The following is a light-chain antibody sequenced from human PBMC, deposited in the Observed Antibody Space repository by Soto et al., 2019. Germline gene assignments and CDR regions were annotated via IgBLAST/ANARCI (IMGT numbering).Light chain of an antibody. V-gene: IGKV3-15*01. CDR1: QSVISS. CDR2: GAS. Sequence: IMMTQSPATLSLSPGYRATLSCRASQSVISSLAWYQQNPGHAPSLLIYGASTRATGIPDRFSGSGSGTEFTLTISSLQYEDFAVYYCQKYNKWHETFGKGNKVDIK. J-gene: IGKJ1*01. CDR3: QKYNKWHET.